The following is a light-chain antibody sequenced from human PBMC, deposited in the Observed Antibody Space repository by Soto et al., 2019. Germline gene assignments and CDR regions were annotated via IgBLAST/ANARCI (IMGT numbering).Light chain of an antibody. J-gene: IGLJ1*01. Sequence: QSVLTQPASVSGSPGQSIAISCTGTSSDVGGYNYVSWYQQHPGKAPKLILCDVSNRPSGVSDRFSGSKSGNTVSLTISGVQTENEADYYCSSYTTSSTYVFGTGTKLTVL. CDR2: DVS. CDR1: SSDVGGYNY. CDR3: SSYTTSSTYV. V-gene: IGLV2-14*03.